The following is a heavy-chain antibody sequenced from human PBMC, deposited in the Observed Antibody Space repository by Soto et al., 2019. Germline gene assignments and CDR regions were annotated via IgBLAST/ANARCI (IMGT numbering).Heavy chain of an antibody. CDR2: IIPIFGTA. CDR3: AREVVAAAGTGFFDY. CDR1: GGTFSSYA. V-gene: IGHV1-69*01. J-gene: IGHJ4*02. Sequence: QVQLVQSGAEVKKPGSSMKVSCKASGGTFSSYAISWVRQAPGQGLEWMGGIIPIFGTANYAQKFQGRVTITADESTSTAYMELSSLRSEDTAVYYCAREVVAAAGTGFFDYWGQGTLVTVSS. D-gene: IGHD6-13*01.